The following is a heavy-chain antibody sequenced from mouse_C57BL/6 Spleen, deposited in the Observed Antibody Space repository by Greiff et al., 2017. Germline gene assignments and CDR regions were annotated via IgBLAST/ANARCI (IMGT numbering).Heavy chain of an antibody. D-gene: IGHD4-1*01. CDR1: GFTFSSYG. CDR3: ARHGNGSRYWYFDV. J-gene: IGHJ1*03. CDR2: ISSGGSYT. Sequence: EVHLVESGGDLVKPGGSLKLSCAVSGFTFSSYGMSWVRQTPDKRLEWVATISSGGSYTYYPDSVKGRFTISRDNAKNTLYLQMSSLKTEDTAMYYCARHGNGSRYWYFDVWGTGTTVTVSS. V-gene: IGHV5-6*01.